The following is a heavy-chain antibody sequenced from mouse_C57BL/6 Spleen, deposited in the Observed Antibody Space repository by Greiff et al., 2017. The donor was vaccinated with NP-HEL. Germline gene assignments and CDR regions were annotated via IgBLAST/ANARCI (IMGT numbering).Heavy chain of an antibody. Sequence: EVKLLESGGGLVQPGGSMKLSCVASGFTFSNYWMNWVRQSPEKGLEWVAQIRLKSDNYATHYAESVKGRFTISRDDSKSSVYLQMNNLRAEDTGIYYCTYGNYGSDAMDYWGQGTSVTVSS. CDR3: TYGNYGSDAMDY. CDR2: IRLKSDNYAT. D-gene: IGHD2-1*01. CDR1: GFTFSNYW. J-gene: IGHJ4*01. V-gene: IGHV6-3*01.